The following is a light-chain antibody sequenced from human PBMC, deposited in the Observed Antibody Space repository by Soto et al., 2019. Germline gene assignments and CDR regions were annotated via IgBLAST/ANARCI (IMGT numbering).Light chain of an antibody. CDR1: QSVSSSY. CDR3: QQYGSSPLFT. Sequence: EIVLTQSPGTLSLSPGERATLSCRASQSVSSSYLAWYQQKPGQAPRLLIYGASGRVTGIPDRFSGSGSGPDLRLTISRLEPEDLAVYYCQQYGSSPLFTFGPGTKVDI. V-gene: IGKV3-20*01. CDR2: GAS. J-gene: IGKJ3*01.